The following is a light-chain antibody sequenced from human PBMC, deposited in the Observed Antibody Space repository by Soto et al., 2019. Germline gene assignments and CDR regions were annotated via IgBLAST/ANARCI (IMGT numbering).Light chain of an antibody. CDR3: QQSGGSLPWT. Sequence: EIVLTQSPGTLSLSPGEGATLSCRASQSFSSNFLAWFQQKPGQAPRLLIYGASSRATGIPDRFSGCGSGTDFTLTISRLEPEDFAVYFCQQSGGSLPWTFGQGTKVDIK. V-gene: IGKV3-20*01. J-gene: IGKJ1*01. CDR1: QSFSSNF. CDR2: GAS.